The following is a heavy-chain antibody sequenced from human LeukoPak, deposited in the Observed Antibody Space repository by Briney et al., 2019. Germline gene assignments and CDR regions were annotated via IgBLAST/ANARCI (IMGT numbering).Heavy chain of an antibody. Sequence: PSQTLSLTCTVSGDSISSGGYFWNWIRQLPGKGLEWIGYIYSSGSTYNPSLKSRVIISLDTSKNQFSLKLNAVTAADTAVYYCARGGKKTAMVTSWGQGTLVTVSS. D-gene: IGHD5-18*01. CDR1: GDSISSGGYF. V-gene: IGHV4-31*03. J-gene: IGHJ4*02. CDR3: ARGGKKTAMVTS. CDR2: IYSSGST.